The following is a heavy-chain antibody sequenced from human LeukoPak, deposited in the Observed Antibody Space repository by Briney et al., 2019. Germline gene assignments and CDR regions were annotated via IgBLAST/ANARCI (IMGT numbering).Heavy chain of an antibody. V-gene: IGHV1-18*01. CDR3: ARLGDGYYYASSGYPPDY. Sequence: ASVKVSCKASGYTFTSYGISWVRQAPGQGLEWMGWISAYNGNTNYAQKLQGRVTMTTDTSTSTAYMELRSLRSDDTAVYYCARLGDGYYYASSGYPPDYWGQGTLVTVSS. CDR2: ISAYNGNT. D-gene: IGHD3-22*01. CDR1: GYTFTSYG. J-gene: IGHJ4*02.